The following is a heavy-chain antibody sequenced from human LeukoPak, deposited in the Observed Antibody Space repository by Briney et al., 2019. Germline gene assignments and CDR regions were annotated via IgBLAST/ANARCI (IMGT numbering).Heavy chain of an antibody. CDR2: IYYSGST. CDR3: AKQRAPALIDY. J-gene: IGHJ4*02. V-gene: IGHV4-39*01. D-gene: IGHD1-26*01. CDR1: GGSISSSRYY. Sequence: PSETLSLTCTVSGGSISSSRYYWGWIRQPPGKGLEWIGSIYYSGSTYYNPSLKSRVTISVDTSKNQFSLKLSSVTAADTAVYYCAKQRAPALIDYWGQGTLVTVSS.